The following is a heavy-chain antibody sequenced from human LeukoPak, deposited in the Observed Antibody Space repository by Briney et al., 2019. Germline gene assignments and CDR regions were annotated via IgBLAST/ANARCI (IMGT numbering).Heavy chain of an antibody. Sequence: PSETLSLTCAVHGYSLTNHYWIWIRQPPGKGLEWIGEILHTGSTNYNPSFKSRVTMSVDTSKNQFFLNLTSVTAADTAVYYCARGPGAVHPWGQGILVTVSS. CDR1: GYSLTNHY. V-gene: IGHV4-34*12. CDR3: ARGPGAVHP. J-gene: IGHJ5*02. D-gene: IGHD6-13*01. CDR2: ILHTGST.